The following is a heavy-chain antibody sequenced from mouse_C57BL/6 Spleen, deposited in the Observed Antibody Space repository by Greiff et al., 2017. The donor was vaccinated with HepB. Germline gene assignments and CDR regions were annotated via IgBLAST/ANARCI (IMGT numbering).Heavy chain of an antibody. CDR1: GYTFTDYY. Sequence: VKLMESGAELVRPGASVKLSCKASGYTFTDYYINWVKQRPGQGLEWIARIYPGSGNTYYNEKFKGKATLTAEKSSSTAYMQLSSLTSEDSAVYFCARGLRGYAMDYWGQGTSVTVSS. J-gene: IGHJ4*01. V-gene: IGHV1-76*01. D-gene: IGHD1-1*01. CDR3: ARGLRGYAMDY. CDR2: IYPGSGNT.